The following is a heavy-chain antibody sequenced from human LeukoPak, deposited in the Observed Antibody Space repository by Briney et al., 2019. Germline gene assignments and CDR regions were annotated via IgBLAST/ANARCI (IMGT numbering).Heavy chain of an antibody. Sequence: GGSLRLSCAASGFTFSSYAMSWVRQAPGKGLEWVSAISGSGGSTYYADSVEGRFTISRDNSKNTLYLQMNSLRAEDTAVYYCAKAVAVAGLFDYWGQGTLVTVSS. V-gene: IGHV3-23*01. CDR3: AKAVAVAGLFDY. J-gene: IGHJ4*02. CDR1: GFTFSSYA. D-gene: IGHD6-19*01. CDR2: ISGSGGST.